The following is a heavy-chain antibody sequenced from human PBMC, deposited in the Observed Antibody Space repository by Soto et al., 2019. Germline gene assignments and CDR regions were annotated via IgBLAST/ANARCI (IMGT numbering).Heavy chain of an antibody. D-gene: IGHD1-1*01. J-gene: IGHJ3*02. V-gene: IGHV4-31*03. CDR1: GGSISSGGYY. CDR2: IYYSGST. CDR3: ARDEGLEATGAFDI. Sequence: NPSETLSLTCTVSGGSISSGGYYWSWIRQHPGKGLEWIGYIYYSGSTYYNPSLKSRVTISVDTSKNQFSLKLSSVTAADTAVYYCARDEGLEATGAFDIWGQGTMVTVSS.